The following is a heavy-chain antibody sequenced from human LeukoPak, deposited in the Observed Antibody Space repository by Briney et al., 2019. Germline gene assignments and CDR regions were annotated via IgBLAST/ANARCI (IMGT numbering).Heavy chain of an antibody. V-gene: IGHV1-2*02. CDR3: ARDPIDSSGYYVFDP. CDR2: INPNSGGT. D-gene: IGHD3-22*01. J-gene: IGHJ5*02. Sequence: ASVKVSCKASGYTFTGYYMHWVRQAPGHGLEWMGWINPNSGGTNYAQKFQGRVTMTRDTSISTAYMELSRLRSDDTAVYYCARDPIDSSGYYVFDPWGQGTLVTVSS. CDR1: GYTFTGYY.